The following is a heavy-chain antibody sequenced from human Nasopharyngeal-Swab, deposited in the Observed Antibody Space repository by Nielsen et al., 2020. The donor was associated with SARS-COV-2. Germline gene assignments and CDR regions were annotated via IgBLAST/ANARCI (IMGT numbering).Heavy chain of an antibody. V-gene: IGHV5-51*01. Sequence: KVSCKTSGYNFANYWIGWVRQRPGKGLDWMGIIYPGNSETRYNPSFQGQVVVTADRSTNIAYLQLNSLRASDTAVYYCARRAARDGYNYEVDPWGQGTLVTVSS. J-gene: IGHJ5*02. CDR2: IYPGNSET. D-gene: IGHD5-24*01. CDR1: GYNFANYW. CDR3: ARRAARDGYNYEVDP.